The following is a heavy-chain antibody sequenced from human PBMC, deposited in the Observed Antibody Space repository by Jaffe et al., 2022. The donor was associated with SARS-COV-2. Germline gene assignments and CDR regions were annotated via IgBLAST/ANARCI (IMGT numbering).Heavy chain of an antibody. CDR1: GGTFSSYA. CDR3: ARERGPFDYYDSSGYYFH. D-gene: IGHD3-22*01. CDR2: IIPIFGTA. Sequence: QVQLVQSGAEVKKPGSSVKVSCKASGGTFSSYAISWVRQAPGQGLEWMGGIIPIFGTANYAQKFQGRVTITADESTSTAYMELSSLRSEDTAVYYCARERGPFDYYDSSGYYFHWGQGTLVTVSS. V-gene: IGHV1-69*01. J-gene: IGHJ4*02.